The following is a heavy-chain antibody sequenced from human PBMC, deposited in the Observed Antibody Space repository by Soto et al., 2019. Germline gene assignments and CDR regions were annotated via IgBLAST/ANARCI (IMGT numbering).Heavy chain of an antibody. V-gene: IGHV3-33*01. Sequence: PGGSLRLSCAASGFTFSSHGMHWVRQAPGKGLEWVAVIWYDGSNKYYADSVKGRFTISRDNSKNTLYLQMNSLRAEDTAVYYCARGDRYYYDSSGYYPDYWGQGTLVTVSS. CDR2: IWYDGSNK. CDR3: ARGDRYYYDSSGYYPDY. CDR1: GFTFSSHG. D-gene: IGHD3-22*01. J-gene: IGHJ4*02.